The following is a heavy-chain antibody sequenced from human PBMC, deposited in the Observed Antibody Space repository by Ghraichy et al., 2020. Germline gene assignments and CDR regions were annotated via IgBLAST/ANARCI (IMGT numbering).Heavy chain of an antibody. CDR2: ISASGST. CDR1: GDSFTTSY. J-gene: IGHJ5*02. D-gene: IGHD3-16*01. CDR3: ARDDLVGGGGRNWFHP. V-gene: IGHV4-4*07. Sequence: SETLSLTCTVSGDSFTTSYWTWIRQPAGKGLEWIGRISASGSTYQNPSLRSRISMSVDTSKNTFSLRLTSVTAADTAVYYCARDDLVGGGGRNWFHPWGQGRLVTVPS.